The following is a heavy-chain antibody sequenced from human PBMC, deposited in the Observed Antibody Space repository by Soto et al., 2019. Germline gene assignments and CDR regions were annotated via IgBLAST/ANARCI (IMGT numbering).Heavy chain of an antibody. CDR3: ARDRSDRGDAFDI. J-gene: IGHJ3*02. V-gene: IGHV1-2*02. CDR1: GYTFTGYY. Sequence: ASVKVSCKASGYTFTGYYMHWVRQPPGQGLEWMGWINPNSGGTNYAQKFQGRVTMTRDTSISTAYMELSRLRSDDTAVYYCARDRSDRGDAFDIWGQGTMVTVSS. D-gene: IGHD3-10*01. CDR2: INPNSGGT.